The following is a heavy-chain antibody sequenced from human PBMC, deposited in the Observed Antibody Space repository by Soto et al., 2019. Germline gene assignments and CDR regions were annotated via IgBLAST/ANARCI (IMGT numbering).Heavy chain of an antibody. Sequence: QVQLVESGGGVVQPGRSLRLSCAASGFTFSSYGMHWVRQAPGKGLEWVALILYDGSNTYYADSVKGRLTISRDNSKNTLYLQVNSLRPEDTAVYYCAKPISTSPTSYYGLDVWGQGTTVTVSS. D-gene: IGHD2-2*01. CDR2: ILYDGSNT. CDR1: GFTFSSYG. V-gene: IGHV3-30*18. CDR3: AKPISTSPTSYYGLDV. J-gene: IGHJ6*02.